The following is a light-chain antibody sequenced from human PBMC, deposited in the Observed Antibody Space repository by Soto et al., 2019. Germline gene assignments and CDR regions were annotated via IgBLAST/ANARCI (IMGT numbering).Light chain of an antibody. CDR2: AAS. V-gene: IGKV1-39*01. CDR3: QQSYNTPIT. Sequence: DIQVTQSPSSLSASVGDRVTITGRASQSISSYLNWYQQKPGKAPKLLIYAASSLQSGVPSRFSGSGSGTDFTLTIRSLQREDFATYYCQQSYNTPITFGQGTRLEIK. J-gene: IGKJ5*01. CDR1: QSISSY.